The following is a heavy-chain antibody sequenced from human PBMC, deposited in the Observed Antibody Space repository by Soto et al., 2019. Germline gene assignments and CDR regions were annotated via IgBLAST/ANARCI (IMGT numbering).Heavy chain of an antibody. V-gene: IGHV4-4*07. Sequence: QVQLQESGPGLVKPSETLSLTCTVSGASISGFYWSWIRMSAGKGLEWIGRIYATGTTDYNPSLKSRVMMSVYTSKKQFSLKLRSVTAADTAVYYCVRDGTKTLRDWFDPWGQGISVTVS. CDR2: IYATGTT. CDR1: GASISGFY. D-gene: IGHD1-1*01. J-gene: IGHJ5*02. CDR3: VRDGTKTLRDWFDP.